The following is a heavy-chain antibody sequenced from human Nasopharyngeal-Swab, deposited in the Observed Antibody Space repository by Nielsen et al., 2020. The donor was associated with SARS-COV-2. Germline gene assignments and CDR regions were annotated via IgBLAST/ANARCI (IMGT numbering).Heavy chain of an antibody. Sequence: ASVKVSCKASGYSFTDYFMEWVRLAPAQGLEWMGRINPNSGGTNYAKKFQGRVAMTRDASLSTGTMELSGLTSDDTAVYFCSRIPRVGGYSYGYDYWGQGTLVTVSS. CDR3: SRIPRVGGYSYGYDY. J-gene: IGHJ4*02. CDR2: INPNSGGT. V-gene: IGHV1-2*06. D-gene: IGHD5-18*01. CDR1: GYSFTDYF.